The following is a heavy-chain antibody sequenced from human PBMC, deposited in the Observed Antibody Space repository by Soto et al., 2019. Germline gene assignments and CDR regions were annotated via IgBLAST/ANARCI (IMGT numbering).Heavy chain of an antibody. CDR2: IIPICGTA. Sequence: QVQLVQSGAEVKKPGASVKVSCKASGYTFTGYYMHWVRQAPGQGLEWMGWIIPICGTANYAQKFQGRVTITADKSTSTAYMELSSLRSEDTAVYYCARENGNYRAPNGMDVWGQGTTVTVSS. CDR1: GYTFTGYY. D-gene: IGHD1-7*01. J-gene: IGHJ6*02. CDR3: ARENGNYRAPNGMDV. V-gene: IGHV1-69*06.